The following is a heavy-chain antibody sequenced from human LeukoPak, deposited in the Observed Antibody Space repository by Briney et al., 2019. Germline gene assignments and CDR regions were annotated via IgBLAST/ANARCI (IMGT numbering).Heavy chain of an antibody. CDR2: IKQDGSEK. Sequence: GSLRLSCAASGFTFSSYWMCWVRQAPGKGLEWVANIKQDGSEKYYVDSVKGRFTISRDNAKNSLYLQMNSLRAEDTAVYYCAKDRRSGSSYFDYWGQGTLVTVSS. CDR3: AKDRRSGSSYFDY. D-gene: IGHD1-26*01. J-gene: IGHJ4*02. V-gene: IGHV3-7*03. CDR1: GFTFSSYW.